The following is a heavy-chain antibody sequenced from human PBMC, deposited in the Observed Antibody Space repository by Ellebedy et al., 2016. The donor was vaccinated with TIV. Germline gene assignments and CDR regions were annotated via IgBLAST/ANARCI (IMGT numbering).Heavy chain of an antibody. J-gene: IGHJ4*02. CDR1: GGSFSGYY. V-gene: IGHV4-34*01. D-gene: IGHD3-10*01. CDR3: ARVPRGPDY. CDR2: INHSGST. Sequence: SETLSLXCAVYGGSFSGYYWSWIRQPPGKGLEWIGEINHSGSTNYNPSLKSRVTISVDTSKNQFSLKLSSVTAEDTAVYYCARVPRGPDYWGQGTLVTVSS.